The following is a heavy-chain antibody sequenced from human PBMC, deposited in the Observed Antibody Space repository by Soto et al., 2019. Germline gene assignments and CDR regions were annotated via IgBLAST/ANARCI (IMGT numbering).Heavy chain of an antibody. V-gene: IGHV3-23*01. D-gene: IGHD1-26*01. CDR1: GFTFSNYA. J-gene: IGHJ4*02. CDR2: LTGSGGDT. Sequence: EVQLLESGGGLVQPGGSLRLSCAASGFTFSNYAMSWVRQAPGKGLEWVSALTGSGGDTYYADSVKGRFTISRDNSKNTLYLQMNSLRDEDTAIYYCTKDRAGYSGSEYWGQGTLVTVSS. CDR3: TKDRAGYSGSEY.